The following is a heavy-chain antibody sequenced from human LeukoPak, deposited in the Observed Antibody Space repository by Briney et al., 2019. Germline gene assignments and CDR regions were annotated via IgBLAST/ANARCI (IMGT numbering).Heavy chain of an antibody. V-gene: IGHV1-46*01. J-gene: IGHJ4*02. CDR2: INPSGGST. CDR3: AREDQTYYYDSSGSDFDY. CDR1: GYTFTGYY. Sequence: ASVTVSCKASGYTFTGYYMHWVRQAPGQGLEWMGIINPSGGSTSYAQKFQGRVTMTRDTSTSTVYMELSSLRSEDTAVYYCAREDQTYYYDSSGSDFDYWGQGTLVTVSS. D-gene: IGHD3-22*01.